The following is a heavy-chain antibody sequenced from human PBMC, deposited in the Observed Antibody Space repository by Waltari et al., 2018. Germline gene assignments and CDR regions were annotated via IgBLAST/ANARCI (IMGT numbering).Heavy chain of an antibody. CDR2: IYHSGST. CDR3: ARADDGSGSLDWFDH. Sequence: QLQLQESASGLVKPSQTLSLTCAVSGGSISSGRYSWRWIRPPPGKGLEWIGYIYHSGSTYYNPSLKSRVTISVDRSKNQFSLKLSSVTAADTAVYYGARADDGSGSLDWFDHWGQGTLVTVSS. CDR1: GGSISSGRYS. D-gene: IGHD3-10*01. J-gene: IGHJ5*02. V-gene: IGHV4-30-2*01.